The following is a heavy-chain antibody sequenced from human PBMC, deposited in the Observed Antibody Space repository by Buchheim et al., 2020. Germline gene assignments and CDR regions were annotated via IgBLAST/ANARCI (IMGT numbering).Heavy chain of an antibody. CDR2: IIHSGRT. CDR1: GGSFSGYY. CDR3: ARAYCSGGSCYSVDY. V-gene: IGHV4-34*12. D-gene: IGHD2-15*01. Sequence: QVQLQQRGAGLLKPSETLSLTCLFFGGSFSGYYWSWIGKPPGKGLEWIGEIIHSGRTNYNPSLKSRVTISVDTPKNQFSLKLSSVTAADTAVYYCARAYCSGGSCYSVDYWGQGTL. J-gene: IGHJ4*02.